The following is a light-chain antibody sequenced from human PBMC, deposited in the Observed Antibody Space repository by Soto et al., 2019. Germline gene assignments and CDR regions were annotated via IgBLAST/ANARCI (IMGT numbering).Light chain of an antibody. CDR2: EVS. J-gene: IGLJ1*01. V-gene: IGLV2-14*01. CDR3: SSFTSSSTLV. CDR1: SADVGAYHY. Sequence: QAVVTQPASVSGSPGQSITVSCAGTSADVGAYHYVSWYQQDPGKAPKLIIYEVSNRPSGVSDRFSGSKSGNTASLTISGLQAEDEGDYYCSSFTSSSTLVFGTGTKLTVL.